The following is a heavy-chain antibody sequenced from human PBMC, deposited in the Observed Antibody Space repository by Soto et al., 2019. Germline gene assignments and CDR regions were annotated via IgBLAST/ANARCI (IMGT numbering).Heavy chain of an antibody. J-gene: IGHJ4*02. V-gene: IGHV4-4*02. D-gene: IGHD5-12*01. CDR2: IYHSGSN. CDR1: GGSIRSSNW. CDR3: ARGSRGFGGYLFDY. Sequence: QVQLQESGPGLVKPSGTLSLTCAVSGGSIRSSNWWSWVRQPPGKGLERIGEIYHSGSNNYNPSLRSRVPLAVDKSKNQFSRKLSSVTAAATAVYYCARGSRGFGGYLFDYWGQETLVTVSS.